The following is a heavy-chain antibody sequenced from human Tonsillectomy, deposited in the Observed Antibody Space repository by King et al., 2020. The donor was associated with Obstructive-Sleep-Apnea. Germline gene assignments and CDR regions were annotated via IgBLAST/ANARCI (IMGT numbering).Heavy chain of an antibody. V-gene: IGHV4-4*02. Sequence: QLQLQESGPGLVKPSVTLSLTCAVSGGSISSDLWWSWVRQAPGKGLEWIGEIYQSGRKNYNPSLKSRVTISIDKSKNQFSLKLNSVTVADPAVYYCAREGFLQGFDYWGQGTLVTVSS. J-gene: IGHJ4*02. CDR1: GGSISSDLW. CDR2: IYQSGRK. CDR3: AREGFLQGFDY.